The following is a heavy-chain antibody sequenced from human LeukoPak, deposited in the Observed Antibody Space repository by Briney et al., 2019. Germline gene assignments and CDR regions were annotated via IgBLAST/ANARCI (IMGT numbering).Heavy chain of an antibody. D-gene: IGHD2-2*01. CDR2: MYYSGST. J-gene: IGHJ5*02. CDR1: GGSISSYY. Sequence: SETLSLTCTVSGGSISSYYGSCIRQPPGKGLEWIGYMYYSGSTNYNPSLKSRVTISVDTSKNQSSLKLSSVTAADTAVYYCARGDYCSSTSCSPFDPWGQGTLVTVSS. V-gene: IGHV4-59*01. CDR3: ARGDYCSSTSCSPFDP.